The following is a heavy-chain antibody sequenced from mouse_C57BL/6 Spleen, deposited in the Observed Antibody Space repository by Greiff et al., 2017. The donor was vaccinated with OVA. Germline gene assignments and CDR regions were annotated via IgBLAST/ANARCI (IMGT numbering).Heavy chain of an antibody. CDR2: IYPGSGST. J-gene: IGHJ4*01. CDR3: ARQMDYDDAMDY. V-gene: IGHV1-55*01. D-gene: IGHD2-4*01. CDR1: GYTFTSYW. Sequence: QVQLQQPGAELVKPGASVTMSCKASGYTFTSYWITWVKRRPGQGLVWIGDIYPGSGSTNYNEKFKSKATLTVDTSSSTAYMQLSSLTAEDSAVYYCARQMDYDDAMDYWGQGTSVTVSS.